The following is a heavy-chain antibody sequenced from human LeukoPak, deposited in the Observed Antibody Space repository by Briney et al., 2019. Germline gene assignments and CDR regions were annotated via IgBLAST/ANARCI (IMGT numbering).Heavy chain of an antibody. CDR3: AKDASPTVTTAYWYFDL. D-gene: IGHD4-17*01. Sequence: GGSLRLSCAASGFTFSSYGMHWVGQAPGKGLEWVAVISYDGSNKYYADSVKGRFTISRDNSKNTLYLQMNSLRAEDTAVYYCAKDASPTVTTAYWYFDLWGRGTLVTVSS. CDR2: ISYDGSNK. CDR1: GFTFSSYG. J-gene: IGHJ2*01. V-gene: IGHV3-30*18.